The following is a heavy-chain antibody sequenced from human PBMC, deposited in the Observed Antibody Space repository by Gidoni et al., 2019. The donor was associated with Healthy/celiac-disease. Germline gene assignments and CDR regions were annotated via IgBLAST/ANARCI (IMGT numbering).Heavy chain of an antibody. Sequence: QVQLVQSGAEVKKPGASVTVSCTESGYTYTSYYMHWVRQAPGQGLEWMGIITPSGGSTSYAQKFQGRVTMTRDTSTSTVYMELSSLRSEDTAVYYCARGKVDTAMGYAFDIWGQGTMVTVSS. V-gene: IGHV1-46*01. D-gene: IGHD5-18*01. J-gene: IGHJ3*02. CDR3: ARGKVDTAMGYAFDI. CDR1: GYTYTSYY. CDR2: ITPSGGST.